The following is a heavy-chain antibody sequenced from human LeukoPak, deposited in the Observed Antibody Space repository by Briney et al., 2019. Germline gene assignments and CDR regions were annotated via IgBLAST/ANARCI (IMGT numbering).Heavy chain of an antibody. CDR3: ARSSGYYDSSGSQGPVFDY. D-gene: IGHD3-22*01. Sequence: SETLSLTCAVSGVSISSGGYSWSWIRQPPGKGLEWIGYIYHSGSTYYNPSLKSRVTISVDRSKNQFSLKLSSVTAADTAVYYCARSSGYYDSSGSQGPVFDYWGQGTLVTVSS. J-gene: IGHJ4*02. V-gene: IGHV4-30-2*01. CDR1: GVSISSGGYS. CDR2: IYHSGST.